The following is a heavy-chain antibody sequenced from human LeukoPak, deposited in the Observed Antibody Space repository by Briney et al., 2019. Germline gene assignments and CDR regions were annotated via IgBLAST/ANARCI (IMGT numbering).Heavy chain of an antibody. V-gene: IGHV4-61*09. CDR3: ARSGTYYNNWFDP. CDR1: GGSISSGSYY. Sequence: SEILSLTCTVSGGSISSGSYYWSWIRQPAGKGLEWIGHIYTNGNTNFNPSLKSRVTISVDTSKNQFSLNLNSVTAADTAVYYCARSGTYYNNWFDPWGQGTLVIVSS. CDR2: IYTNGNT. J-gene: IGHJ5*02. D-gene: IGHD3-10*01.